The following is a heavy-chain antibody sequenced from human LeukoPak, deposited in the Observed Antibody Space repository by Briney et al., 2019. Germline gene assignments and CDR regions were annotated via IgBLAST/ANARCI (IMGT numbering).Heavy chain of an antibody. V-gene: IGHV1-8*03. D-gene: IGHD4-17*01. CDR3: ASPIAVTTAFDY. CDR1: GYTFTNYG. CDR2: MNPNSGNT. J-gene: IGHJ4*02. Sequence: ASVKVSCKTSGYTFTNYGISWVRQAPGQGLEWMGWMNPNSGNTGYAQKFQGRVTITRNTSISTAYMELSSLRSEDTAVYYCASPIAVTTAFDYWGQGTLVTVSP.